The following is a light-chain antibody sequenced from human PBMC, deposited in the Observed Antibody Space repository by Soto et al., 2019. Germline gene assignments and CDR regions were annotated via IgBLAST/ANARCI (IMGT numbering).Light chain of an antibody. CDR3: QQYNNWPPIT. V-gene: IGKV3-15*01. CDR2: GAS. CDR1: QSVSNN. J-gene: IGKJ5*01. Sequence: EKVITQSPATLSVSPGERATLSCSSSQSVSNNLAWYQLKAGQAPRLLIYGASTRATGIPARFSGSGSGTEFTLTISSLQSEDFAVYYCQQYNNWPPITFGQGTRLET.